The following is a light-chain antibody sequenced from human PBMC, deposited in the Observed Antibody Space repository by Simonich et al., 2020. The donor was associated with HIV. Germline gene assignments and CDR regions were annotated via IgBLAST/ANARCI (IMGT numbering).Light chain of an antibody. Sequence: DIVMTQSPDSLAVSLGERATINCKSSQSVLYSSNNKNYLSWYQQKPGQAPKLLIYWASTRESGVPDRFSGSGSGTDFTLTISSLEPEDFAVYYCQQRSNWPLTFGGGTKVEIK. J-gene: IGKJ4*01. V-gene: IGKV4-1*01. CDR2: WAS. CDR3: QQRSNWPLT. CDR1: QSVLYSSNNKNY.